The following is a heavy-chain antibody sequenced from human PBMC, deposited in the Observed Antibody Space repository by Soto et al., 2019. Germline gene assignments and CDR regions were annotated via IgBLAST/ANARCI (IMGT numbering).Heavy chain of an antibody. D-gene: IGHD3-10*01. CDR2: ISGRGGCT. J-gene: IGHJ4*02. CDR1: GFTFSRYA. V-gene: IGHV3-23*01. CDR3: EKNNLFASGTEDY. Sequence: EVQLLDSGGGLVQPGGSLRLSCAASGFTFSRYAMSWVRQAPGKGLEWVSAISGRGGCTYYADSVKGRFTISRDNSKNTLYLQMNSMRAEDTAVYYCEKNNLFASGTEDYWGPGTLVTVSS.